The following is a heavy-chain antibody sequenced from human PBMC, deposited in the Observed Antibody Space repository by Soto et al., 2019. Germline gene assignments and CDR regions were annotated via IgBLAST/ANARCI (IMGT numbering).Heavy chain of an antibody. CDR2: IIPILGIA. Sequence: SSLKVSCNASGGTSSGYTISWWRQAPGQGLELMGRIIPILGIANYAQKFQGRVTITADKSTSTAYMELSSLRSEDTAVYYCARDRAHCSSTSCYREAFDIWGQGTMVTVSS. CDR1: GGTSSGYT. CDR3: ARDRAHCSSTSCYREAFDI. V-gene: IGHV1-69*04. D-gene: IGHD2-2*02. J-gene: IGHJ3*02.